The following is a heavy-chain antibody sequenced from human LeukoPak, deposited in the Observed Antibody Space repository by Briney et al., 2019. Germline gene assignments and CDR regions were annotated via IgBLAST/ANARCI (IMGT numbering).Heavy chain of an antibody. J-gene: IGHJ5*02. V-gene: IGHV1-69*13. D-gene: IGHD3-9*01. Sequence: SVKVSCKASGGTFSSYAISWVRQAPGQGLGWMGGIIPNFGTANYAQKFQGRVTITADESTSTAYMELSSLRSEDKAVYYCAREGYDILTGYHYGQNWFDPWGQGTLVTVSS. CDR1: GGTFSSYA. CDR2: IIPNFGTA. CDR3: AREGYDILTGYHYGQNWFDP.